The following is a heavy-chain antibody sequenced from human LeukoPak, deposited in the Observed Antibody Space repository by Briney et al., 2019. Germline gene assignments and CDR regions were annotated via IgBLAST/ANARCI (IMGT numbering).Heavy chain of an antibody. J-gene: IGHJ5*02. V-gene: IGHV1-18*01. CDR1: GGTFSNYA. Sequence: ASVKVSCKASGGTFSNYAISWVRQAPGQGLEWMGWISAYNGNTNYAQKLQGRVTMTTDTSTSTAYMELRSLRSDDTAVYYCARDQEIAAAGEGWFDPWGQGTLVTVSS. D-gene: IGHD6-13*01. CDR2: ISAYNGNT. CDR3: ARDQEIAAAGEGWFDP.